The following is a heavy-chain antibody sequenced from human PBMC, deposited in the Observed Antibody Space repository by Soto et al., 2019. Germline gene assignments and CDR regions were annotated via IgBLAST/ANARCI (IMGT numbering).Heavy chain of an antibody. CDR1: GYTFTSYG. CDR2: INAANGDT. J-gene: IGHJ5*02. Sequence: ASVKVSCKASGYTFTSYGIHWVRQAPGQRLEWMGWINAANGDTKYSPKFQGRVTITRDTSASTAYMELSSLRSEDTAVYYCVRRHVSATGIDWFHPCGQRTLVTGSS. D-gene: IGHD6-13*01. V-gene: IGHV1-3*01. CDR3: VRRHVSATGIDWFHP.